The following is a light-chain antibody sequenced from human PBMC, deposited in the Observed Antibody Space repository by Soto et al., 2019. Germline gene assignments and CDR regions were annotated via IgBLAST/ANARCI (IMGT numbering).Light chain of an antibody. V-gene: IGLV2-14*03. CDR1: SSDVGNYNY. Sequence: QSALTQPASVSGSPGQSIAISCTGTSSDVGNYNYVSWCQQHPGKAPKLMIYDVSNRPSGVSNRFSGSKSGNTASLTISGLQPEDEADYYCNSYTSSSTYVFGTGTKLTVL. J-gene: IGLJ1*01. CDR3: NSYTSSSTYV. CDR2: DVS.